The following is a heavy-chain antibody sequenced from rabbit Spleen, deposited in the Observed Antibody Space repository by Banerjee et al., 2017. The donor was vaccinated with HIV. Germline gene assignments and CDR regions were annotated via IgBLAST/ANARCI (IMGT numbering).Heavy chain of an antibody. CDR1: GFSFSSGYD. V-gene: IGHV1S45*01. Sequence: QEQLVESGGGLVQPGGSLKLSCKASGFSFSSGYDMCWVRQAPGKGLEWIGCIYGGSDTAWYASWAKGRFTISTPSSTTVTLQMTSLTAADTATYFCARSPDSGIPSISMTRLNLWGQGTLVTVS. J-gene: IGHJ3*01. D-gene: IGHD1-1*01. CDR2: IYGGSDTA. CDR3: ARSPDSGIPSISMTRLNL.